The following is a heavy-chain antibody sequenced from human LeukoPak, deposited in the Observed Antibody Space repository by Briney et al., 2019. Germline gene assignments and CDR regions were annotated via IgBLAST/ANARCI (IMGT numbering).Heavy chain of an antibody. CDR1: GGSFSGYY. Sequence: SETLSLTCAVYGGSFSGYYWSWIRQPPGKGLEWIGEINHSGSTNYNPSLKSRVTISVDTSKNQFSLKLSSVTAADTAVYYCARVGRLPVRKKFDPWGQGTLVTVSS. V-gene: IGHV4-34*01. CDR2: INHSGST. J-gene: IGHJ5*02. CDR3: ARVGRLPVRKKFDP. D-gene: IGHD5-12*01.